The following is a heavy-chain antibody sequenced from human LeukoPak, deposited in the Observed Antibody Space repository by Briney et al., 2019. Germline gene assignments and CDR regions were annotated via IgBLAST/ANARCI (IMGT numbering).Heavy chain of an antibody. CDR3: AKESPHYDY. CDR1: GFTFSSYA. V-gene: IGHV3-23*01. Sequence: GGSLRLSCAASGFTFSSYAMSWVRQAPGKGLEWVSVISGNSISTYYTDSVKGRFTISRDNSKNTLYLQMNSLRADDTAVYYCAKESPHYDYWGQGTLVTVSS. J-gene: IGHJ4*02. CDR2: ISGNSIST.